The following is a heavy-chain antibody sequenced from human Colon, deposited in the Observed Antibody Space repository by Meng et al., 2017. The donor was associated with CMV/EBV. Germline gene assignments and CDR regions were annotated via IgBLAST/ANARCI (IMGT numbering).Heavy chain of an antibody. V-gene: IGHV1-46*01. D-gene: IGHD2/OR15-2a*01. Sequence: ASVKVSCKASGGTFRSYSISWLRQAPGQGLEWMGIINPSGGSTSYAQKFQGRVTISRDTSKNQFSLKLSSVTAADTAIYYCASIPRGILIRLFDFWGQGTLVTVSS. CDR3: ASIPRGILIRLFDF. CDR1: GGTFRSYS. CDR2: INPSGGST. J-gene: IGHJ4*02.